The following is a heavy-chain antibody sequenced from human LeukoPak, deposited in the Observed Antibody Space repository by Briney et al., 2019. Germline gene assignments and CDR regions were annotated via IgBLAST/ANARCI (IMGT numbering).Heavy chain of an antibody. CDR1: GFTFGDFA. CDR2: IKQDGSEK. Sequence: GGSLRLSCTASGFTFGDFAVSWVRQAPGKGLEWVANIKQDGSEKYYVDSVKGRFTISRDNAKNSLYLQMNSLRAEDTAVYYCARDGIQYQLLPFDYWGQGTLVTVSS. CDR3: ARDGIQYQLLPFDY. J-gene: IGHJ4*02. V-gene: IGHV3-7*01. D-gene: IGHD2-2*01.